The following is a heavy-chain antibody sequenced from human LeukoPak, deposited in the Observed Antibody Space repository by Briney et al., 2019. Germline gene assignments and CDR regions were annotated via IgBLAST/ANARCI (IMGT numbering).Heavy chain of an antibody. D-gene: IGHD3-16*02. V-gene: IGHV1-8*01. Sequence: ASVKVSCKASGYTFTSYDINWVRQATGQGLEWMGWMNPNSGNTGYAQKFQGRVTMTRNTSISTAYMELSSLRPEDTAVYYCARGGMITFGGVIAQFDYWGQGTLVTVSS. CDR3: ARGGMITFGGVIAQFDY. CDR2: MNPNSGNT. CDR1: GYTFTSYD. J-gene: IGHJ4*02.